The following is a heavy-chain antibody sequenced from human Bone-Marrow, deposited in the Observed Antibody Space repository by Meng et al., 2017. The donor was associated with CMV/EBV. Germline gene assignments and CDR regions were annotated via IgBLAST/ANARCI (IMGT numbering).Heavy chain of an antibody. CDR2: MRTSAGNT. D-gene: IGHD6-13*01. CDR3: TKGGIGSSGLDF. V-gene: IGHV3-23*01. Sequence: SCAASGFTFRTSFMTWGRQAPGKGLEWVSSMRTSAGNTSYADSVEGRFTIFRDNSKNTLYLQMNSLRVEDTALYYCTKGGIGSSGLDFWGQGTLVTVSS. J-gene: IGHJ4*02. CDR1: GFTFRTSF.